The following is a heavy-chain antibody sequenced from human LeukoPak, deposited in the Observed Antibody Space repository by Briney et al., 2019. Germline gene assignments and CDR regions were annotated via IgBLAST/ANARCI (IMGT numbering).Heavy chain of an antibody. D-gene: IGHD3-22*01. CDR1: GFTFSSYG. V-gene: IGHV3-30*18. CDR2: ISYDGSNK. J-gene: IGHJ4*02. CDR3: AKASYDSSPC. Sequence: GRSLRLSCAASGFTFSSYGMHWVRQAPGKGLEWVAVISYDGSNKYYADSVKGRFTISRDNSKNTLYLQMNSLRAEDTAVYYCAKASYDSSPCWGQGTLVTVSS.